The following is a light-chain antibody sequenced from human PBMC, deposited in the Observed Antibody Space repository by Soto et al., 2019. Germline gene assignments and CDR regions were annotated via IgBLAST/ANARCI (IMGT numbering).Light chain of an antibody. CDR1: QGIRNN. Sequence: AIEMTQSPSSLSASVGDRVTISCRTSQGIRNNLGWYQQKPGRAPKLLIYAASSLQSGVPSRFSGSGSGTDFTLTISSLQPEDFATYYCLQDYNCPRTFGQGTKLEIK. V-gene: IGKV1-6*01. J-gene: IGKJ2*01. CDR3: LQDYNCPRT. CDR2: AAS.